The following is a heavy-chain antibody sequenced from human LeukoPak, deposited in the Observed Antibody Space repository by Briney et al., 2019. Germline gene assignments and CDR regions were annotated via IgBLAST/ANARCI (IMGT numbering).Heavy chain of an antibody. V-gene: IGHV4-34*01. CDR3: GGRGHARHSVVVFAATKANWFDP. CDR2: INVSVGT. Sequence: PPETLSLTCAVYGGSFSGYSWSWIRHTPGKRLEWSGDINVSVGTKYTPPPTSRVTTSLDTSKTQFSLKLRSVTAADTAVYYCGGRGHARHSVVVFAATKANWFDPWGKGTLVTVYS. D-gene: IGHD2-21*01. J-gene: IGHJ5*02. CDR1: GGSFSGYS.